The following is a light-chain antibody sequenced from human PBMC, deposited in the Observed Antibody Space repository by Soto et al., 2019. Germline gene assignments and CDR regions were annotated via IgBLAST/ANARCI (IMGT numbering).Light chain of an antibody. Sequence: QSVLTPPPSVSEAPGQRVTISCTGSSSNIGAGYEAHWYQQVPGTAPKLLIYENNNRASGVPDRFSGSKSGTSATLAITGLQAEDEAEYYCQSYYSSLSGYVFGTGTKLTVL. CDR2: ENN. CDR3: QSYYSSLSGYV. CDR1: SSNIGAGYE. V-gene: IGLV1-40*01. J-gene: IGLJ1*01.